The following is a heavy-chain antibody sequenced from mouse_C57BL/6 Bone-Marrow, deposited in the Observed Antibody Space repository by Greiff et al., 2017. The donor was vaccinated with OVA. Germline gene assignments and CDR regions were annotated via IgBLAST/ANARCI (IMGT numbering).Heavy chain of an antibody. J-gene: IGHJ3*01. CDR1: GFTFSDYG. V-gene: IGHV5-15*04. D-gene: IGHD2-12*01. CDR3: AREEDSDFAY. CDR2: ISNLAYSI. Sequence: EVMLVESGGGLVQPGGSLKLSCAASGFTFSDYGMAWVRQAPRKGPEWVAFISNLAYSIYYADTVTGRFTISRENAKNTLYLEMSSLRSEDTAMYYCAREEDSDFAYWGQGTLVTVSA.